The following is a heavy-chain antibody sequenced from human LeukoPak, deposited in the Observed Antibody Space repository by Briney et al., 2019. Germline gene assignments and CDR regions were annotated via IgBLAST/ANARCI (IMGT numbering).Heavy chain of an antibody. CDR2: IKSKTDGGTA. D-gene: IGHD3-10*01. J-gene: IGHJ5*02. Sequence: GGSLRLSCAASGFTFSHAWMSWVRQAPGKGLEWVGRIKSKTDGGTADYAAPVKGTVTISRDDSKSTLYLQMNSLKTEDTAVYYCTGSFGELSFFDPWGQGTLVTVSS. CDR1: GFTFSHAW. V-gene: IGHV3-15*01. CDR3: TGSFGELSFFDP.